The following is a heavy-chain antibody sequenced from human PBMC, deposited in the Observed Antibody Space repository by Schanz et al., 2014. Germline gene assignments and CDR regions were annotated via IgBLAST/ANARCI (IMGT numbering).Heavy chain of an antibody. CDR2: IWSDGTNE. D-gene: IGHD5-12*01. CDR3: ARKVVATIGGYYDN. V-gene: IGHV3-33*08. Sequence: VQLLESGGGLVQPGGSLRLSCAASGFIFGSSVMAWVRQAPGKGLEWVAVIWSDGTNEYYADSVKGRFTISRDNSKNSLYLQMNSLRAEDTAVYYCARKVVATIGGYYDNWGQGTLVIVSS. CDR1: GFIFGSSV. J-gene: IGHJ4*02.